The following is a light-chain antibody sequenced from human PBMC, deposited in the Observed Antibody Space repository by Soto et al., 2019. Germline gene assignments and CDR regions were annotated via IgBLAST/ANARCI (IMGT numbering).Light chain of an antibody. CDR1: QTISSNY. V-gene: IGKV3-20*01. Sequence: EIVLTQSPGTLSVSPGERATLSCRASQTISSNYLAWYQQKPGQAPSLLIYGTSSRATGIPDRFSGSGSGTDFTLTISRLVPEVSAIYYCQQYGSWTFGQGTKVEIK. CDR2: GTS. J-gene: IGKJ1*01. CDR3: QQYGSWT.